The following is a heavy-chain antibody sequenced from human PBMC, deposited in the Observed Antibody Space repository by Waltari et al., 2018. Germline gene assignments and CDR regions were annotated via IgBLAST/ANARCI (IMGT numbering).Heavy chain of an antibody. CDR2: ISSSSSTI. J-gene: IGHJ3*02. CDR3: ARAGLSAFDI. Sequence: VQLVESGGGLVQPGGSLRLSCAASGFTFSSYSMNWVRQAPGKGLEWVSYISSSSSTIYYADSVKGRFTISRDNAKNSLYLQMNSLRAEDTAVYYCARAGLSAFDIWGQGTMVTVSS. D-gene: IGHD6-19*01. CDR1: GFTFSSYS. V-gene: IGHV3-48*01.